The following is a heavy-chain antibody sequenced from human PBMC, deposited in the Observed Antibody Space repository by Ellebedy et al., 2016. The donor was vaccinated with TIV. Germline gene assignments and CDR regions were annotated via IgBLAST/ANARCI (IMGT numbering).Heavy chain of an antibody. CDR3: VGGAFDNSFDI. CDR2: ISPTSGSTI. D-gene: IGHD1-20*01. J-gene: IGHJ3*02. Sequence: GGSLRLSXAASGFTFSSYSLDWVRQAPGKRLEWISYISPTSGSTIYYADSVRGRFTISKNTAKNTLYLQMRSLRDEDTAVYYCVGGAFDNSFDIWGQGTLVTVSS. CDR1: GFTFSSYS. V-gene: IGHV3-48*02.